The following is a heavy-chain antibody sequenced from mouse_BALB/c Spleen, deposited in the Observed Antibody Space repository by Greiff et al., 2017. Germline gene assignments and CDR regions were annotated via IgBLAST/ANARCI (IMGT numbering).Heavy chain of an antibody. CDR3: ARENTTVVARDYAMDY. CDR1: GFTFSDYY. V-gene: IGHV5-4*02. D-gene: IGHD1-1*01. CDR2: ISDGGSYT. Sequence: VQLKESGGGLVKPGGSLKLSCAASGFTFSDYYMYWVRQTPEKRLEWVATISDGGSYTYYPDSVKGRFTISRDNAKNNLYLQMSSLKSEDTAMYYCARENTTVVARDYAMDYWGQGTSVTVSS. J-gene: IGHJ4*01.